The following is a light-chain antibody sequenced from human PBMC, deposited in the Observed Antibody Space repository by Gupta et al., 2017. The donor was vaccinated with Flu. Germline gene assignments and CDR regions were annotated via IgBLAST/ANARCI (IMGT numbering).Light chain of an antibody. CDR2: EAS. CDR1: EGISNW. V-gene: IGKV1D-16*01. CDR3: QQYNTYPLT. Sequence: PASVSASVGDRVTITCRASEGISNWLAWYQQKPEKAPKPLIDEASSLRTVVPSRCSGSRSGTDFTLTISNLQPEDFATYYCQQYNTYPLTFGGGTRVEIK. J-gene: IGKJ4*02.